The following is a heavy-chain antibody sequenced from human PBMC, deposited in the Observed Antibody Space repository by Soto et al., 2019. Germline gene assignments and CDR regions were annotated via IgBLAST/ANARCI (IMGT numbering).Heavy chain of an antibody. CDR2: INHSGST. V-gene: IGHV4-34*01. Sequence: LSLTCAVYGGSFSGYYWSWIRQPPGKGLEWIGEINHSGSTNYNPSLKSRVTISVDTSKNQFSLKLSSVTAADTAVYYCARGRRGYSYGPYNWFDPWGQGTLVTVSS. CDR3: ARGRRGYSYGPYNWFDP. J-gene: IGHJ5*02. D-gene: IGHD5-18*01. CDR1: GGSFSGYY.